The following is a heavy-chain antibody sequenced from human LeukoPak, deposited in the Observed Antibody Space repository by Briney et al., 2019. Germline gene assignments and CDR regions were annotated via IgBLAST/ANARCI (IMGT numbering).Heavy chain of an antibody. Sequence: VASVKVSCKASGYTFTGYYMHWVRQAPGQGLEWMGWINPNSGGTNYAQKFQGRVTMTRDTSISTAYMELSRLRSDDTAVYYCARDPNRIAAAGWFDPWGQGTLVTVSS. V-gene: IGHV1-2*02. J-gene: IGHJ5*02. CDR2: INPNSGGT. CDR1: GYTFTGYY. D-gene: IGHD6-13*01. CDR3: ARDPNRIAAAGWFDP.